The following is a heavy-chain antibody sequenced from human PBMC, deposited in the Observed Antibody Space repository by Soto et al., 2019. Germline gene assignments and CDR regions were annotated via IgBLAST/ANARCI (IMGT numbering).Heavy chain of an antibody. Sequence: PGGSLRLSCAASGFTLSSYWMHWVRQAPGKGLVWVSRINSDGSSTSYADSVKGRFTISRDNAKNTLYLQMNSLRAEDTAVYYCAREEGQLVPLGYFDYWGQGTLVTVYS. J-gene: IGHJ4*02. CDR3: AREEGQLVPLGYFDY. V-gene: IGHV3-74*01. D-gene: IGHD6-6*01. CDR1: GFTLSSYW. CDR2: INSDGSST.